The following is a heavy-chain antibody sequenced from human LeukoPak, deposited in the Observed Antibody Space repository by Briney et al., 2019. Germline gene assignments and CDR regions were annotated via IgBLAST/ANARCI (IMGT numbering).Heavy chain of an antibody. CDR1: GGTFSSYA. V-gene: IGHV1-69*01. CDR3: ARDGWWLRTDYYYYMDV. Sequence: ASVKASCRASGGTFSSYAISWVRQAPGQGLEWMGGIIPIFGTANYAQKFQGRVTITADESTSTAYMELSSLRSEDTAVYYCARDGWWLRTDYYYYMDVWGKGTTVTVSS. D-gene: IGHD5-12*01. CDR2: IIPIFGTA. J-gene: IGHJ6*03.